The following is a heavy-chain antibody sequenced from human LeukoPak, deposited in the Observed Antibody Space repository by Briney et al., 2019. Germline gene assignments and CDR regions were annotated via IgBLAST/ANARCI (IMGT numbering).Heavy chain of an antibody. CDR1: GDSISSSSYY. V-gene: IGHV4-39*01. D-gene: IGHD3-9*01. Sequence: SETLSLTCSVSGDSISSSSYYWGWIRQPPGKGLEWIGSIYYSGSTYYSPSLKSRVTISVDTSKNQFSLKLSSVTAADTAVYYCARAPPYYNILTAYHPSYFDYWGQGTLVTVSS. CDR2: IYYSGST. CDR3: ARAPPYYNILTAYHPSYFDY. J-gene: IGHJ4*02.